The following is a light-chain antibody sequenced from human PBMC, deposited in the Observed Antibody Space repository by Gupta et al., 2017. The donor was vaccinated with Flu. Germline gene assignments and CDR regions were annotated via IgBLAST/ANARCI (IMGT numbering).Light chain of an antibody. Sequence: GERATINCKSSQSVLYNSNKKTYLAWYHQKPGQPPRLLIYCASTRQSGVPDRFSGSGSGTDFTLTISTLQAEDVAVYYCQKYSGTPPRYIFGQGTKLEI. CDR1: QSVLYNSNKKTY. V-gene: IGKV4-1*01. CDR3: QKYSGTPPRYI. J-gene: IGKJ2*01. CDR2: CAS.